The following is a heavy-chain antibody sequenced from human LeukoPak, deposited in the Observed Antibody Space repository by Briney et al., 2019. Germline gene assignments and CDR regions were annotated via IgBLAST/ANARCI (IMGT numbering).Heavy chain of an antibody. V-gene: IGHV3-23*01. CDR2: ISGGGGDI. J-gene: IGHJ4*02. Sequence: GGSLRLSRAASGFTFSTYAMSWVRQAPGKGLEWVSAISGGGGDIYYADSVKGRFTISRDNSKNTLYLQMNSLRAEDTAVYYCARSYVGADRYFDYWGQGTLVTVSS. D-gene: IGHD1-26*01. CDR1: GFTFSTYA. CDR3: ARSYVGADRYFDY.